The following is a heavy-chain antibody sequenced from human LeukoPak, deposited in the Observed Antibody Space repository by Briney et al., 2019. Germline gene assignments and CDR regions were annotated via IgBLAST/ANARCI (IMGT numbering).Heavy chain of an antibody. V-gene: IGHV3-11*01. Sequence: PGGSLRLSCAASGFTFSDYYMSWIRQAPGKGLEWVSYISPTGGTKYYADSVKGRFTISRDNAKNSLFLQTNSLRVEDTAVYYCARVPITVTYTDYWGQGTLVSVSS. CDR2: ISPTGGTK. CDR3: ARVPITVTYTDY. D-gene: IGHD5-24*01. J-gene: IGHJ4*02. CDR1: GFTFSDYY.